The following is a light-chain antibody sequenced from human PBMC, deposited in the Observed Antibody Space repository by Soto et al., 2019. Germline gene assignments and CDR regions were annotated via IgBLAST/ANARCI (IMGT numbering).Light chain of an antibody. CDR2: EVS. Sequence: EIVMTQSPATLSVSPGERATISCWASQSVSSNLAWYQQNPGQAPRLLIYEVSTRATGIPARFSGSGSGTEFTLTISSLQSEDFTVYYCQQYNKWPLTFGQGTKLEIK. V-gene: IGKV3-15*01. J-gene: IGKJ2*01. CDR1: QSVSSN. CDR3: QQYNKWPLT.